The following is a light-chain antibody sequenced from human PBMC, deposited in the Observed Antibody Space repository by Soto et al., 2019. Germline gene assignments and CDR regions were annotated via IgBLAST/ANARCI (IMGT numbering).Light chain of an antibody. CDR1: SSDVGSSNL. Sequence: QSVLTQPDSVSGSPGQSITIYCTGTSSDVGSSNLVSWYQRHPGKAPKLMIYEGSKRPSGVSNRFSGSKSGNTASLTISGLQAEDEADYYCCSYAGSSTYVLGNGTKVTVL. CDR3: CSYAGSSTYV. V-gene: IGLV2-23*01. CDR2: EGS. J-gene: IGLJ1*01.